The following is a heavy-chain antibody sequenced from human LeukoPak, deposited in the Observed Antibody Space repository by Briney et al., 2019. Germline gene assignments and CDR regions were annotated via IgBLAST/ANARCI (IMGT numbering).Heavy chain of an antibody. D-gene: IGHD1-26*01. J-gene: IGHJ4*02. CDR2: MNPNSGNT. CDR3: ARSGSYYFDY. Sequence: EWMGWMNPNSGNTGYAQKFQGRVTMTRNTSISTAYMELSSLRSEDTAVYYCARSGSYYFDYWGQGTLVTVSS. V-gene: IGHV1-8*01.